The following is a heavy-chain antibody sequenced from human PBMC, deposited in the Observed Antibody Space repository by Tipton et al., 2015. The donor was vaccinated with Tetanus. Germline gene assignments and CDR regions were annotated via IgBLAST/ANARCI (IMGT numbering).Heavy chain of an antibody. J-gene: IGHJ4*02. V-gene: IGHV4-30-4*02. CDR3: AREVPAAGHFDS. D-gene: IGHD2-2*01. CDR1: GGSINTGDYY. Sequence: GLVKPSETLSLTCNVSGGSINTGDYYWSWIRQSPGKGLEWIGHVYYSGRTYYNPPLKSRVTISADMSKNQFSLKLSSVTAADTAIYCCAREVPAAGHFDSWGQGTLVTVSS. CDR2: VYYSGRT.